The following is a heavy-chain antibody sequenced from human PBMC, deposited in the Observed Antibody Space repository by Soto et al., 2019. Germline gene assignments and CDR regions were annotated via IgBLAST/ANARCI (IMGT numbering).Heavy chain of an antibody. D-gene: IGHD5-18*01. J-gene: IGHJ4*02. Sequence: SETLSLTCAVYGGSVSGFYWGWIRLPPGKRLEWMGEINHNGRTNYNPSLKSRVTISVDTSKNQFSLKLNSVTAADTAVYYCARGPRYIYGSDYWGQGTLVTVSS. CDR3: ARGPRYIYGSDY. V-gene: IGHV4-34*01. CDR2: INHNGRT. CDR1: GGSVSGFY.